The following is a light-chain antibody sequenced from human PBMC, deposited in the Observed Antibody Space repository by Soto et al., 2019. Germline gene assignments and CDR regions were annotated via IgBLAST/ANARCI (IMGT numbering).Light chain of an antibody. V-gene: IGLV2-11*01. Sequence: QSALTQPRSVSGCPGHSVTISCTGTSSDVGGYNFVSWYQQHPGKAPKLVIYDVTQRPSGVPVRFSGSKSGSTASLTISGLHAEDEGDYYCCSYAGSHTWVFGGGTKLTVL. CDR1: SSDVGGYNF. CDR3: CSYAGSHTWV. CDR2: DVT. J-gene: IGLJ3*02.